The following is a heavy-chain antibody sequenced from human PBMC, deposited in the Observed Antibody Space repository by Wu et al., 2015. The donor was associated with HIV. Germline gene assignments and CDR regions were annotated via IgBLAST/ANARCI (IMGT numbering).Heavy chain of an antibody. D-gene: IGHD6-13*01. CDR2: IIPIFDTA. Sequence: QVQLVQSGAEVKKPGSSVKVSCKASGGTFSSYAISWVRQAPGQGLEWMGGIIPIFDTANYAQKFQGRVTITADESTSTAYMELSSLRSEDTAMYYCARDPYSSSWFMYNWFDPWGQGTLVTVSS. J-gene: IGHJ5*02. CDR1: GGTFSSYA. V-gene: IGHV1-69*13. CDR3: ARDPYSSSWFMYNWFDP.